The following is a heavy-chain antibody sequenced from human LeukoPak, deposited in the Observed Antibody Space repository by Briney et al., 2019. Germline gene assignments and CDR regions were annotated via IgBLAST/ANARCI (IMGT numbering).Heavy chain of an antibody. J-gene: IGHJ5*02. CDR1: GGSISSYY. Sequence: PSETLSLTCTVSGGSISSYYWSWIRQPAGKGLEWFGRIYTSGSTNYNPSLKSRVTMSVDTSKNQFSLKLSSVTAADTAVYYCARDDYGDESTWFDPWGQGTLVTVSS. D-gene: IGHD4-17*01. V-gene: IGHV4-4*07. CDR3: ARDDYGDESTWFDP. CDR2: IYTSGST.